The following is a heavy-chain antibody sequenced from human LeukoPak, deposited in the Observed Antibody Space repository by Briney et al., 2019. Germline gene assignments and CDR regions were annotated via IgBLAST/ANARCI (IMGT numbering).Heavy chain of an antibody. V-gene: IGHV4-59*01. Sequence: SETLSLTCTVSGGSISTYYWSWIRQPPGKGLEWIGYIYYSGSTNYNPSLKSRVTTSVDTSKNQFSLKLSSVTAADTAVYYCARGGRDFWSGYSSFDYWGQGTLVTVSS. D-gene: IGHD3-3*01. CDR3: ARGGRDFWSGYSSFDY. J-gene: IGHJ4*02. CDR1: GGSISTYY. CDR2: IYYSGST.